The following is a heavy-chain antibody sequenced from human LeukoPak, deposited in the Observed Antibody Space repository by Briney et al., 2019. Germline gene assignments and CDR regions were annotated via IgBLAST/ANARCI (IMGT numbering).Heavy chain of an antibody. D-gene: IGHD6-19*01. CDR3: ARLGYSSGWYEVDY. J-gene: IGHJ4*02. Sequence: SETLSLTCAVYGGSFSGYFWSWIRQPPGKGLEWIGEINHSGSTNYNPSLKSRVTISVDTYKNQFSLKLSSVTAADTAVYYCARLGYSSGWYEVDYWGQGTLVTVSS. V-gene: IGHV4-34*01. CDR1: GGSFSGYF. CDR2: INHSGST.